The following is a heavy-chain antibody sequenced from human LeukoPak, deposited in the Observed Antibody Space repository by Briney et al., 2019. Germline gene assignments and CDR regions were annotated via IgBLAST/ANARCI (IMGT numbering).Heavy chain of an antibody. D-gene: IGHD3-10*01. V-gene: IGHV1-8*01. CDR1: GYTFTSYD. Sequence: ASVKVSCKASGYTFTSYDINWVRQATGQGLEWMGWMNPNSGNTGYAQKFQGRVTMTRNTSISTAYMELSSLRSEDTAVYYCARGPAGSEIILGYLQHWGQGTLVTVSS. CDR2: MNPNSGNT. CDR3: ARGPAGSEIILGYLQH. J-gene: IGHJ1*01.